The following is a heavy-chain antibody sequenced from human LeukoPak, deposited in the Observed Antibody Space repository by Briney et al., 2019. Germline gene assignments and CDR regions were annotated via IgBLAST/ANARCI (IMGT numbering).Heavy chain of an antibody. CDR1: GGTFSSYA. CDR2: IIPILGIA. V-gene: IGHV1-69*04. Sequence: ASVKVSCKASGGTFSSYAISWVRQAPGQGLEWMGRIIPILGIANYAQKFQGRVTLTRGTSISTAYMELSGLTSDDTAVYFCATSEPYATSSLFEYWGQGTLATVSS. D-gene: IGHD1-14*01. J-gene: IGHJ4*02. CDR3: ATSEPYATSSLFEY.